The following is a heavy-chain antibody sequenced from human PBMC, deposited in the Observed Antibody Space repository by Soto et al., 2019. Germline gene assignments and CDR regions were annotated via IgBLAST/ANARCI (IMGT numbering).Heavy chain of an antibody. CDR1: GGSFSGYY. CDR2: SNHNGIT. V-gene: IGHV4-34*01. CDR3: ARGLAARNYYYYGMDV. Sequence: LSLTCAVYGGSFSGYYWSWIRQPPGKGLEWIGESNHNGITNYNPSLKSRVTVSVDTSKSQFSLKLSSVTAADRAVYYCARGLAARNYYYYGMDVWGQGTTVTVSS. D-gene: IGHD6-6*01. J-gene: IGHJ6*02.